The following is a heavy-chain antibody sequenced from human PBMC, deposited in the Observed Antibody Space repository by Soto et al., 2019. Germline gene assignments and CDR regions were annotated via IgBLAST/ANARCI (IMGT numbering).Heavy chain of an antibody. D-gene: IGHD6-13*01. CDR3: ARDSQYSTSWQRFDS. J-gene: IGHJ4*02. CDR1: GYTFTNYA. V-gene: IGHV1-18*01. CDR2: VNTYNGNP. Sequence: QVQLVQSGGELKKPWASVKVSCKASGYTFTNYAISWVRQAPGRGLEWMGWVNTYNGNPNYAQIFQGRVTMTTDTSTGTAYMELRSLKSDDSAIYYCARDSQYSTSWQRFDSWGQGTLVTVSS.